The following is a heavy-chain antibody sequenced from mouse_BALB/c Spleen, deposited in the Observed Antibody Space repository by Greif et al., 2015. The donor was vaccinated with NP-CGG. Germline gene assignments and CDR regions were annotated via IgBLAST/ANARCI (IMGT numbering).Heavy chain of an antibody. V-gene: IGHV14-3*02. CDR3: ARERTLFPLFDV. Sequence: EVQLQQSGAELVKPGASVKLSCTASGFNIKDTYMHWVKQRPEQGLEWIGRIDPANGNTKYDPKFQGKATITADTSSNTAYLQLSSLTSEDTAVYYCARERTLFPLFDVWGAGTTVTVSS. D-gene: IGHD6-5*01. J-gene: IGHJ1*01. CDR1: GFNIKDTY. CDR2: IDPANGNT.